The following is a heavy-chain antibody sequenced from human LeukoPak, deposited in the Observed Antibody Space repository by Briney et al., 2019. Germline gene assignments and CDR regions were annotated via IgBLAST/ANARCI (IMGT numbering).Heavy chain of an antibody. CDR1: GGSISSSSYY. V-gene: IGHV4-39*01. D-gene: IGHD1-26*01. CDR3: ASAGSYSVDY. J-gene: IGHJ4*02. CDR2: TYYSGST. Sequence: SETLSLTCTVSGGSISSSSYYWGWIRQPPGKGLEWIGSTYYSGSTYYNPSLESRVTISVDTSKNQFSLKLSSVTAADTAVYYCASAGSYSVDYWGQGTLVTVPS.